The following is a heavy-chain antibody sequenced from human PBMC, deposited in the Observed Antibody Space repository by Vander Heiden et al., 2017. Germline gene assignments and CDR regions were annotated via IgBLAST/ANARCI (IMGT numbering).Heavy chain of an antibody. J-gene: IGHJ4*02. V-gene: IGHV3-9*03. Sequence: EVQLVESGGGLVHPGRSLRLSCAASGLKFDAYALHWVRQAPGKGLEWVSSISWNTGSIGYADPVKGRFTISRDNAKNALFLQMNTVRGDDMALYYCAKGYCGTTLCHLHSWGQGTLVTVSS. CDR2: ISWNTGSI. CDR1: GLKFDAYA. CDR3: AKGYCGTTLCHLHS. D-gene: IGHD2-2*01.